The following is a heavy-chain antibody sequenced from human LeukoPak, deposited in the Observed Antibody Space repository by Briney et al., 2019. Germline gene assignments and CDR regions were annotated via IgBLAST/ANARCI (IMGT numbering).Heavy chain of an antibody. Sequence: PGGSLRLSCAASGFTFIDHYMDWVRQAAGKGLEWVGRIRNKASSYTTEYAASVKGRFTISRDNSKNTLYLQMNSLRAEDTAFYYCAKDHGSGSYYNLPDYWGQGTLVTVSS. CDR2: IRNKASSYTT. V-gene: IGHV3-72*01. CDR3: AKDHGSGSYYNLPDY. CDR1: GFTFIDHY. D-gene: IGHD3-10*01. J-gene: IGHJ4*02.